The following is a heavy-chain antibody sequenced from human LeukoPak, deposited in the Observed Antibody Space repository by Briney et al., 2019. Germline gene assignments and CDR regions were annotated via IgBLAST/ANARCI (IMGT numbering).Heavy chain of an antibody. CDR2: INTNTGNP. V-gene: IGHV7-4-1*02. CDR3: ARDVLGGCSGGSCYLGY. J-gene: IGHJ4*02. Sequence: ASVKVSCKASGYTFTSYAMNWVRQAPGQGLEWMGWINTNTGNPTYAQGFTGRFVFSLDTSVSTAYLQISSLEAEDTAVYYCARDVLGGCSGGSCYLGYWGQGTLVTVSS. D-gene: IGHD2-15*01. CDR1: GYTFTSYA.